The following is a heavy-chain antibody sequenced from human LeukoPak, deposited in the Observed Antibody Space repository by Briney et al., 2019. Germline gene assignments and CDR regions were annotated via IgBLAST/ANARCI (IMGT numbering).Heavy chain of an antibody. J-gene: IGHJ5*02. CDR2: INHSGST. D-gene: IGHD7-27*01. CDR3: ARKLGLRKQFDP. V-gene: IGHV4-34*01. Sequence: PSETLSLTCAAYGGSFSGYYWSWIRQPPGKGLEWIGEINHSGSTNYNPSLKSRVTISVDTSKNQFSLKLSSVTAADTAVYYCARKLGLRKQFDPWGQGTLVTVSS. CDR1: GGSFSGYY.